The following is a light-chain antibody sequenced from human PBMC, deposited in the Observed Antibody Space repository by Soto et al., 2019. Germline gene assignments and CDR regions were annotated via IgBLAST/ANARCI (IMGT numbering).Light chain of an antibody. Sequence: QSALTHPASVSGSPGQSITISCTGTSSDVGGYDYVSWYQQHPGKAPKLMIYGVSNRPSGVSNRFSGSKSGNTASLTISGLQAEDEADYYCSSYTNSITHVFGGGTKLTVL. CDR2: GVS. V-gene: IGLV2-14*03. CDR1: SSDVGGYDY. CDR3: SSYTNSITHV. J-gene: IGLJ3*02.